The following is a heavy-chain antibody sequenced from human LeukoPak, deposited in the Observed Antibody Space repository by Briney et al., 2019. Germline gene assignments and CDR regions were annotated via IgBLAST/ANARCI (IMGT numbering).Heavy chain of an antibody. D-gene: IGHD3-22*01. Sequence: PSETLSLTCTVSGGSISSYYWSWIRQPPGKGLEWLGYIDTTGRTNHNPSLKSRITISVDKSRNQFSLKLTSVIAADSAAYYCARHLGSGYYSAIGYWGQGTLVTVSS. CDR1: GGSISSYY. CDR2: IDTTGRT. J-gene: IGHJ4*02. CDR3: ARHLGSGYYSAIGY. V-gene: IGHV4-4*09.